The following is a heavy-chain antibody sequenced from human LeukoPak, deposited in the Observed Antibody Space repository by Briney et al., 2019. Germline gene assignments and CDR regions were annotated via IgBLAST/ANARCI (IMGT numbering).Heavy chain of an antibody. D-gene: IGHD6-13*01. CDR2: SGSGGST. J-gene: IGHJ6*03. CDR3: ARGVRGQQLVYYYYYMDV. CDR1: GFTFSSYA. Sequence: GGSLRLSCAASGFTFSSYAMSWVRQAPGKGLEWVSASGSGGSTYYAGSVTGRFTISRDNSKNTLYLQMNSLRAEDTAVYYCARGVRGQQLVYYYYYMDVWGKGTTVTVSS. V-gene: IGHV3-23*01.